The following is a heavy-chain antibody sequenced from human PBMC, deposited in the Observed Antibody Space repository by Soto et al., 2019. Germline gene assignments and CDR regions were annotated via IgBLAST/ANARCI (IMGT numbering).Heavy chain of an antibody. CDR3: ARVRVRFLEWLGSEG. CDR2: IIPIFGTA. J-gene: IGHJ4*02. V-gene: IGHV1-69*12. CDR1: GGTFSTYA. D-gene: IGHD3-3*01. Sequence: QVQLVQSGAEVKKPGSSVKVSCKASGGTFSTYAISWVRQAPGQGLEWMGGIIPIFGTANYAQKFQGRVTITADASTSTAYMELSSLRSEDTAVYYCARVRVRFLEWLGSEGWGQGTLVTVSS.